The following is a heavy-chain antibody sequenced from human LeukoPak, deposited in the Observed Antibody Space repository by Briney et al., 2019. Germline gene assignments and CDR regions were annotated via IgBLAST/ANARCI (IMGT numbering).Heavy chain of an antibody. J-gene: IGHJ4*02. CDR2: RHSTGNS. V-gene: IGHV4-30-4*07. D-gene: IGHD5-18*01. CDR3: ARDAHTAMVKGGFDY. CDR1: KDPIISFDHS. Sequence: PSETLSLTCDVSKDPIISFDHSWSWIRHFPGKGLEWMGYRHSTGNSYYNPSLRGRVFISEDSSTGHLSLTLSFVTAADTAVYYCARDAHTAMVKGGFDYWGQGTLVTVSS.